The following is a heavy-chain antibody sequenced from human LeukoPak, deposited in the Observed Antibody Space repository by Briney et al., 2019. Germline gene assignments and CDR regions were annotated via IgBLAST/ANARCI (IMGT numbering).Heavy chain of an antibody. D-gene: IGHD3-10*01. V-gene: IGHV4-61*02. J-gene: IGHJ4*02. CDR3: VQTLYGSGSYFDY. CDR1: GGSISSGSYY. CDR2: IYTSGST. Sequence: SETLSLTCTVSGGSISSGSYYWSWIRQPAGKGLEWIGRIYTSGSTNYNPSLKSRVTISVDTSKNQFSLKLSSVTAADTAVYYCVQTLYGSGSYFDYWGQGTLVTVSS.